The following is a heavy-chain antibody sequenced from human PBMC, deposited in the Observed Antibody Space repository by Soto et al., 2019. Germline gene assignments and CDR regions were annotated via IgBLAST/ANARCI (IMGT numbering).Heavy chain of an antibody. D-gene: IGHD2-15*01. V-gene: IGHV4-34*01. CDR3: ARGRYGYCSGGSCYQGHDY. J-gene: IGHJ4*02. Sequence: SETLSLTCAVYGGSFSGYYWSWIRQPPGKGLEWIGEINHSGSTNYNPSLKSRVTISVDTSKNQFSLKLSSVTAADTAVYYCARGRYGYCSGGSCYQGHDYWGQGTLVTAPQ. CDR1: GGSFSGYY. CDR2: INHSGST.